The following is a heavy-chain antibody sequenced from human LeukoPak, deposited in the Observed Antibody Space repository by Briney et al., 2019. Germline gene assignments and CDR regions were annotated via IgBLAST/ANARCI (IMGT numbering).Heavy chain of an antibody. CDR3: ARHVLTMVRGASRCDP. CDR2: IYYSGST. Sequence: SETLSLTCTVSGGSISSYYWSWIRQPPGKGLEWIGYIYYSGSTNYNPSLKSRVTISVDTSKNQFSLKLSSVTAADTAVYYCARHVLTMVRGASRCDPWGQGTLVTVSS. V-gene: IGHV4-59*08. CDR1: GGSISSYY. J-gene: IGHJ5*02. D-gene: IGHD3-10*01.